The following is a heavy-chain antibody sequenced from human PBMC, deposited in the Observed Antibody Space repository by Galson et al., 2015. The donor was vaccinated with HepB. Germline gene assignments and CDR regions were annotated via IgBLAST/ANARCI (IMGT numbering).Heavy chain of an antibody. J-gene: IGHJ6*02. Sequence: ETLSLTCAVYGGSFSGYYWSWIRQPPGKGLEWIGEINHSGSTNYNPSLKSRVTISVDTSKNQFSLKLSSVTAADTAVYYCARGKRGFWSGYPARTHDYYYYYGMDVWGQGTTVTVSS. CDR3: ARGKRGFWSGYPARTHDYYYYYGMDV. V-gene: IGHV4-34*01. CDR1: GGSFSGYY. CDR2: INHSGST. D-gene: IGHD3-3*01.